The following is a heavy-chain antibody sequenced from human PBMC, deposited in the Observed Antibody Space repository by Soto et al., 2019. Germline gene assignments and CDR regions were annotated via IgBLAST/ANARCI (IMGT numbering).Heavy chain of an antibody. CDR3: ARDWRYSYGRTRHYGMDV. Sequence: ASVKVSCKASGYTFTSYYMHWVRQAPGQGLEWMGIINPSGGSTSYAQKFQGRVTMTRDTSTSTVYMELSSLRSEDTAVYYCARDWRYSYGRTRHYGMDVWGQGTTVTVSS. CDR1: GYTFTSYY. J-gene: IGHJ6*02. CDR2: INPSGGST. V-gene: IGHV1-46*01. D-gene: IGHD5-18*01.